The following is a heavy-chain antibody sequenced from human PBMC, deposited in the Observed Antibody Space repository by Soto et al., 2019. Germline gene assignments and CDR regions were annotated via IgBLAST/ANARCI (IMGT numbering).Heavy chain of an antibody. CDR3: AKGGDKNWFDP. Sequence: PVGSLRLSCAASGFTFSNAWMNWVRQAPGKGLEWVGRIKSKTDGGTTDYAAPVKGRFTISRDDSKNTLYLQMNSLRAEDTAVYYCAKGGDKNWFDPWGQGTLVTVSS. J-gene: IGHJ5*02. CDR1: GFTFSNAW. V-gene: IGHV3-15*07. CDR2: IKSKTDGGTT. D-gene: IGHD3-10*01.